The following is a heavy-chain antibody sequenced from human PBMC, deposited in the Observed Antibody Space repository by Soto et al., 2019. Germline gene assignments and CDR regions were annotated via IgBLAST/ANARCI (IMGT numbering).Heavy chain of an antibody. J-gene: IGHJ4*02. CDR1: GFTFSSYW. V-gene: IGHV3-7*01. CDR3: ARVYVSVYSSSEPFDY. CDR2: IKQHGSEK. Sequence: EVQLVESGGGLVQPGGSLRLSCAASGFTFSSYWMSWVRQAPGKGLEWVANIKQHGSEKDYVESVKGRFTISRDNAKNSLYLQMNSLRAEDTAVYYCARVYVSVYSSSEPFDYWGQGTLVTVSS. D-gene: IGHD6-6*01.